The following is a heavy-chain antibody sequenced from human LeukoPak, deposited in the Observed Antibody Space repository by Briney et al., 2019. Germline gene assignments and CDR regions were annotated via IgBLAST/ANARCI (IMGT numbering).Heavy chain of an antibody. J-gene: IGHJ3*02. V-gene: IGHV3-23*01. D-gene: IGHD3-22*01. CDR1: GFTFSSYA. CDR2: ISGSGGST. Sequence: GGSLRLSCAASGFTFSSYAMSWVRQAPGKGLEWVSAISGSGGSTYYADSVKGRFTISRDNSKNTLYLQMNSLRAEDTAVYYCAKDRLDSSGYGFLGCFDIWGQGTMVTVSS. CDR3: AKDRLDSSGYGFLGCFDI.